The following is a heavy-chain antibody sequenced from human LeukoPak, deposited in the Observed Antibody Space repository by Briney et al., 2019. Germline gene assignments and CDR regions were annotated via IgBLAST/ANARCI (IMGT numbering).Heavy chain of an antibody. Sequence: PSETLSLTCTVSGASINTYYWSWIRQPPGKGLEWIGYIYYSGTTSYDPSLKTRVTISIDTSKNQFSLKLSSVTAADTAVYYCARVLRPMASQYYFDYWGQGTLVTVSS. CDR3: ARVLRPMASQYYFDY. CDR1: GASINTYY. J-gene: IGHJ4*02. D-gene: IGHD3-10*01. V-gene: IGHV4-59*01. CDR2: IYYSGTT.